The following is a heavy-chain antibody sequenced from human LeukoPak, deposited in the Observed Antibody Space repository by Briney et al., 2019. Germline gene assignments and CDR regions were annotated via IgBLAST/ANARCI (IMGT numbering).Heavy chain of an antibody. D-gene: IGHD3-10*01. Sequence: PGESLKISCAASGFTFSNYAMHWARQAPGKGLEWVAFISHDRSNNCHADSVKGRFTISRDNSKNTLYLQMNSLTDEDTAVYYCARDLSGSYMSDYWGQGTLVTVSS. CDR3: ARDLSGSYMSDY. J-gene: IGHJ4*02. CDR1: GFTFSNYA. CDR2: ISHDRSNN. V-gene: IGHV3-30-3*01.